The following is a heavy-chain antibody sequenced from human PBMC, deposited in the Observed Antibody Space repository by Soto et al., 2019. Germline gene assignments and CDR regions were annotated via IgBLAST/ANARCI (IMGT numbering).Heavy chain of an antibody. CDR1: GYTFTSYY. V-gene: IGHV1-46*01. J-gene: IGHJ4*02. CDR3: AVEWPLEWPVRYFDY. D-gene: IGHD3-3*01. CDR2: INPSGGST. Sequence: GASVKVSCKASGYTFTSYYMHWVRQAPGQGLEWMGIINPSGGSTSYAQKFQGRVTMTRDTSTSTVYMELSSLRSEDTAVYYCAVEWPLEWPVRYFDYWGQGTRVTVSS.